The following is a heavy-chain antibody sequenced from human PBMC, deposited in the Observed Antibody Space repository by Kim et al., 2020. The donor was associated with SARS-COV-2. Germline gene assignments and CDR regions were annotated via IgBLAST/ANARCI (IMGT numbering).Heavy chain of an antibody. CDR1: GGSFSGYY. CDR2: INHSGST. CDR3: ARGGRMVRGIPPGGMDV. D-gene: IGHD3-10*01. J-gene: IGHJ6*02. Sequence: SETLSLTCAVYGGSFSGYYWSWIRQPPGKGLEWIGEINHSGSTNYNPSLKSRVTISVDTSKNQFSLKLSSVTAADTAVYYCARGGRMVRGIPPGGMDVWGQGTTVTVSS. V-gene: IGHV4-34*01.